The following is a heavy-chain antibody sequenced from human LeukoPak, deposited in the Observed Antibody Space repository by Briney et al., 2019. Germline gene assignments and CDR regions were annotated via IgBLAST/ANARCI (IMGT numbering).Heavy chain of an antibody. CDR2: IHRSGST. J-gene: IGHJ4*02. CDR3: ARSSLSSSWFLDY. V-gene: IGHV4-4*02. CDR1: LDSTTSNF. D-gene: IGHD6-13*01. Sequence: PSETLSLTCTVSLDSTTSNFWSWVRQPPGKGLEWIGEIHRSGSTNYNPSLQSRVTISIDRSKNQIALELSSVTAADTAVYYCARSSLSSSWFLDYWGQGTLVTVSS.